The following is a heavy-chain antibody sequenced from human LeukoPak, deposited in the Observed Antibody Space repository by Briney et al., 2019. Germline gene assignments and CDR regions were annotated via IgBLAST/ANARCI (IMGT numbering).Heavy chain of an antibody. CDR3: GMSGDRVPLQDDVFDV. CDR2: IYPGDSGP. V-gene: IGHV5-51*01. J-gene: IGHJ3*01. D-gene: IGHD1-26*01. Sequence: RPGEALKISCKVSGYSFTSYCIGWVRQMPGKGLEWMGIIYPGDSGPTYSPSFQGQGTISVDKSINTAYLQWSSLQASDTAMYYCGMSGDRVPLQDDVFDVWGQGTMVTVST. CDR1: GYSFTSYC.